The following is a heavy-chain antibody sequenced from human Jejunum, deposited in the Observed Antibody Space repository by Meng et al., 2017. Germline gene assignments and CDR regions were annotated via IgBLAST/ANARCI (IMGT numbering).Heavy chain of an antibody. CDR3: ARDNYDTASRFDY. CDR2: INTNNGNP. D-gene: IGHD3-22*01. V-gene: IGHV7-4-1*02. J-gene: IGHJ4*02. Sequence: QGALLQSGSELKEPGASVKVSCKASGYTFTSYAINWLRQAPGQGPEWMGWINTNNGNPTYAQGFTGRFVFSLDTSVSTAYVQISSLKVEDTAMYYCARDNYDTASRFDYWGQGTLVTVSS. CDR1: GYTFTSYA.